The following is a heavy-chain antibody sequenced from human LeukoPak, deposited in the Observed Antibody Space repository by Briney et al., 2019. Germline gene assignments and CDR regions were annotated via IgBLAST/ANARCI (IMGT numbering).Heavy chain of an antibody. CDR2: IYYSGST. CDR3: ARGVGATDFDY. J-gene: IGHJ4*02. D-gene: IGHD1-26*01. V-gene: IGHV4-59*12. CDR1: GGSISSYY. Sequence: SETLSLTCTVSGGSISSYYWSWIRQPPGKGLEWIGYIYYSGSTNYNPSLKSRVTISVDTSKNQFSLKLSSVTAADTAVYYCARGVGATDFDYWGQGTLVTVSS.